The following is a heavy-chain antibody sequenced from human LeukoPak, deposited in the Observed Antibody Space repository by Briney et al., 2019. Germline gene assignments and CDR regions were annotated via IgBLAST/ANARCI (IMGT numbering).Heavy chain of an antibody. V-gene: IGHV3-21*01. CDR2: ISSSSSYI. J-gene: IGHJ5*02. CDR1: GFTFSSYS. Sequence: GGSLRLSCAASGFTFSSYSMNWVRQAPGKGLEWVSSISSSSSYIYYADSVKGRFTISRDNAKNSLYLQMNSLRAEDTAVYYCARDGQVTAESYPSYINWFDPWGQGTLVTVSS. D-gene: IGHD1-26*01. CDR3: ARDGQVTAESYPSYINWFDP.